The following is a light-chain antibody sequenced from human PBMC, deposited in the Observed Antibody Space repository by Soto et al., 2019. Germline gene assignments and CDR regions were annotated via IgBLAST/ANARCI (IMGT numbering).Light chain of an antibody. Sequence: QSALTQPRSVSGSPGQSVTISCTGTSSDVGGYNFVSWYQHHPGKAPKLMIYNVIQRPSGVPDRFSASKSGNTASLTISGLQAADEADYYCCSYAGSYTYVFATGTKLTVL. CDR2: NVI. V-gene: IGLV2-11*01. CDR3: CSYAGSYTYV. J-gene: IGLJ1*01. CDR1: SSDVGGYNF.